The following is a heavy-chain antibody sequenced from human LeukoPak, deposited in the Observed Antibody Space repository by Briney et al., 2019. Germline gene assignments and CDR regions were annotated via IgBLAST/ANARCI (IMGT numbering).Heavy chain of an antibody. V-gene: IGHV4-34*01. CDR3: ARLGGRRDGYTPRDY. CDR1: GGSFSGYD. D-gene: IGHD5-24*01. Sequence: PSETLSLTCAVYGGSFSGYDWSWIRQPPGKGLEWIGEINHSGSTNYNPSLKSRVAISVDTSKNQFSLKLSSVTAADTAVYYCARLGGRRDGYTPRDYWGQGTLVTVSS. CDR2: INHSGST. J-gene: IGHJ4*02.